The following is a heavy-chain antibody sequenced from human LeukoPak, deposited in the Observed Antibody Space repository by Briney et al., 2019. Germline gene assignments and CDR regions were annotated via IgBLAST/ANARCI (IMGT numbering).Heavy chain of an antibody. CDR1: GFTFSSYG. Sequence: PGRSLRLSCAASGFTFSSYGMHWVRQAPGKGLEWVAAISYDGRNKEYVDSVKGRFTISRDNSKNTLYLQMNSLRVEDTAVYYCAKDRGYSHGFEYWGQGTLVTVSS. D-gene: IGHD5-12*01. J-gene: IGHJ4*02. CDR3: AKDRGYSHGFEY. CDR2: ISYDGRNK. V-gene: IGHV3-30*18.